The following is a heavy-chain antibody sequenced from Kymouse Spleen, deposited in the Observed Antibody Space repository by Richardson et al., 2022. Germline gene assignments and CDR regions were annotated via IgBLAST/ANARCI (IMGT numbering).Heavy chain of an antibody. V-gene: IGHV4-39*01. CDR2: IYYSGST. Sequence: QLQLQESGPGLVKPSETLSLTCTVSGGSISSSSYYWGWIRQPPGKGLEWIGSIYYSGSTYYNPSLKSRVTISVDTSKNQFSLKLSSVTAADTAVYYCARREYSSSSIDYWGQGTLVTVSS. D-gene: IGHD6-6*01. CDR3: ARREYSSSSIDY. CDR1: GGSISSSSYY. J-gene: IGHJ4*02.